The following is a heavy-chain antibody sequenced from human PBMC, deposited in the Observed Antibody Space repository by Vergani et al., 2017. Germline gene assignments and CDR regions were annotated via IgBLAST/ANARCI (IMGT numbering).Heavy chain of an antibody. D-gene: IGHD3-10*01. J-gene: IGHJ3*02. CDR2: IYWNDDK. Sequence: QITLKESGPTLVKPTQTLTLTFTFPGFSLSTSGVGVGWIRQPPGKALELLALIYWNDDKRYSLSLKGRLTITKDTSKNQVVITMTNMDPVDTATYYCADRNPEPLWFGEWNAFDIWGQGTMVTVSS. CDR1: GFSLSTSGVG. V-gene: IGHV2-5*01. CDR3: ADRNPEPLWFGEWNAFDI.